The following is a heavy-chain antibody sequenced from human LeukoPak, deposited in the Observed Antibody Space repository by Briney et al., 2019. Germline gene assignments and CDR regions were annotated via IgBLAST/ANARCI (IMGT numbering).Heavy chain of an antibody. J-gene: IGHJ4*02. D-gene: IGHD4-23*01. Sequence: GGTLRLSCAASGFTFSDYNMRWIRQAPGKGLEWVSSISRSGSTKYYADSVKGRFTISRDNAKNSLYLQMNSLRAEDTAVYYCARDRTVVTPYDYWGQGTLVTVSS. CDR2: ISRSGSTK. CDR1: GFTFSDYN. CDR3: ARDRTVVTPYDY. V-gene: IGHV3-11*04.